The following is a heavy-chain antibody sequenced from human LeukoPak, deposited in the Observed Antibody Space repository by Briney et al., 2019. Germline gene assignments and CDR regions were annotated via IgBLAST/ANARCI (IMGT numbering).Heavy chain of an antibody. CDR1: GFTFSSYA. CDR3: ARDPTRPARGYFDL. V-gene: IGHV3-48*01. CDR2: ISSSSSTI. J-gene: IGHJ2*01. Sequence: GGSLRLSCAASGFTFSSYAMSWVRQAPGKGLEWVSYISSSSSTIYYADSVKGRFTISRDNSKNSLYLQMNSLRAEDTAVYYCARDPTRPARGYFDLWGRGTLVTVSS. D-gene: IGHD2-15*01.